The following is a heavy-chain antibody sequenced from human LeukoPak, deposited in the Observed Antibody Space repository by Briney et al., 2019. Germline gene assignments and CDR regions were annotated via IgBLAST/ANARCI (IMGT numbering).Heavy chain of an antibody. J-gene: IGHJ4*02. CDR3: ARGLGYYDSSVGY. D-gene: IGHD3-22*01. CDR1: GGSISSYY. V-gene: IGHV4-59*01. Sequence: SETLSLTCTVSGGSISSYYWSWIRQPPGKGLEWIGYIYYSGSTNYNPSLKSRVTISVDTSKNQFSLKLSSVTAADTAVYHCARGLGYYDSSVGYWGQGTLVTVSS. CDR2: IYYSGST.